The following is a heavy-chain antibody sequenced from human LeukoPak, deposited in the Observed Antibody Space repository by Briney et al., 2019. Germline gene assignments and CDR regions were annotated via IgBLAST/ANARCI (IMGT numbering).Heavy chain of an antibody. CDR1: GFTFSIYE. CDR3: ASALGSVGATKDY. Sequence: GGSLRLSCAASGFTFSIYEMNWVRQAPGRGLEGVSYISSSGSTIYYADSVKGRFTISRDNAKNSLYLQMNSLRAEDTAVYYCASALGSVGATKDYWGQGTLVTVSS. J-gene: IGHJ4*02. D-gene: IGHD1-26*01. V-gene: IGHV3-48*03. CDR2: ISSSGSTI.